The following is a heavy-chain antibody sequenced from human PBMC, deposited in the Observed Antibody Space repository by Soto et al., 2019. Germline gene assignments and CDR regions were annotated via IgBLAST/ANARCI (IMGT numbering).Heavy chain of an antibody. CDR2: IYYSGST. Sequence: SETLSLTCTVSGGSISSISYYWGWIRQPPGKGLEWIGSIYYSGSTYYNPSLKSRVTISVDTSKNQFSLKLSSVTAADTAVYYCARDNYDLSSYYYYGMDVWGQGTTVTVSS. CDR1: GGSISSISYY. CDR3: ARDNYDLSSYYYYGMDV. J-gene: IGHJ6*02. D-gene: IGHD3-3*01. V-gene: IGHV4-39*07.